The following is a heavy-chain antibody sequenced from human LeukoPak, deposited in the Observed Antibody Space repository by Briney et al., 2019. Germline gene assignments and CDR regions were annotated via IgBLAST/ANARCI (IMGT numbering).Heavy chain of an antibody. D-gene: IGHD2-15*01. Sequence: GASVKVSCKASGYTFTGYYMHWVRQAPGQGLEWMGWINPNSGGTNYAQKFQGRVTMTRDTSISTAYMELSRLRSDDTAVYYCARDRGRYCSGGSCYWFDPWGQGTLVTVSS. J-gene: IGHJ5*02. CDR2: INPNSGGT. CDR1: GYTFTGYY. V-gene: IGHV1-2*02. CDR3: ARDRGRYCSGGSCYWFDP.